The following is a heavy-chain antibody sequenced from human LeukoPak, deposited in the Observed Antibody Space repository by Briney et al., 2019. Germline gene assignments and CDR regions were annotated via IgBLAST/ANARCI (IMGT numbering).Heavy chain of an antibody. Sequence: GGSLRLSCAASGFTFDDYAMHWVRQAPGKGLVWVSLINSDGSTTNYADSVKGRFTISRDNAKNTLYLQMNSLRADDTAVYYCARSRWLDAFDYWGQGTLVTVSS. D-gene: IGHD6-19*01. V-gene: IGHV3-74*01. J-gene: IGHJ4*02. CDR3: ARSRWLDAFDY. CDR1: GFTFDDYA. CDR2: INSDGSTT.